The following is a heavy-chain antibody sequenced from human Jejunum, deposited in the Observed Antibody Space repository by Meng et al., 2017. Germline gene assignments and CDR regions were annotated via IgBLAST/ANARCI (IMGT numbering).Heavy chain of an antibody. CDR1: GFTFSSYA. J-gene: IGHJ4*02. V-gene: IGHV3-23*01. D-gene: IGHD3-22*01. CDR2: MRGSGGST. CDR3: ATCPGYDTRGYFHSASD. Sequence: GESLKISCAASGFTFSSYAMSCVRQAPGKGLEWVSTMRGSGGSTYYADSVKGRFTISRDNSKNTLYLQMNSLRAEDTAVYYCATCPGYDTRGYFHSASDWGQGTLVTVSS.